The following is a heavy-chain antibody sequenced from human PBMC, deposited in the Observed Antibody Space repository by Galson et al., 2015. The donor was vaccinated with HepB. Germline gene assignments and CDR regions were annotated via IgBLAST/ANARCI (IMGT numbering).Heavy chain of an antibody. CDR2: INAGNGNT. CDR3: ARGQDYPTPFDY. J-gene: IGHJ4*02. D-gene: IGHD4-11*01. V-gene: IGHV1-3*01. Sequence: SVKVSCKASGYTFTSYAMHWVRQAPGQRLEWMGWINAGNGNTEYSQKFQGRVTITRDTSASTAYMELSSLRSEDTAVYYCARGQDYPTPFDYWGQGTLVTVSS. CDR1: GYTFTSYA.